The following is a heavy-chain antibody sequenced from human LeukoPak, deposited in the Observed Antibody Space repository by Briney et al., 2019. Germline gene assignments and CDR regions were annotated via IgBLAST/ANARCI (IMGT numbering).Heavy chain of an antibody. CDR3: AIAGGWAREDYKADAFDI. Sequence: ASVKVSCKASGYTFTNYGITWVRQAPGQGLEWMGWISPYNGNTDYAQNLQGRVTMTTDTSTTTAYMEPRSLRVDDTAVYYCAIAGGWAREDYKADAFDIWGQGTMVTVSS. D-gene: IGHD6-19*01. CDR2: ISPYNGNT. J-gene: IGHJ3*02. V-gene: IGHV1-18*01. CDR1: GYTFTNYG.